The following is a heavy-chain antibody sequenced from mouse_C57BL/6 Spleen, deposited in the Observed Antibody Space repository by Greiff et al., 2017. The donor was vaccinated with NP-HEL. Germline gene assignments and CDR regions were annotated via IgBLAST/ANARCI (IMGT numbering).Heavy chain of an antibody. D-gene: IGHD1-1*01. CDR2: IDPSDSET. J-gene: IGHJ2*01. Sequence: VQLQQSGAELVRPGSSVKLSCKASGYTFTSYWMHWVKQRPIQGLEWIGNIDPSDSETHYNQKFKDKATLTVDKSSSTAYVQLSSLTSEDSAVYYWARGKGSSLDYWGQGTTLTVSS. CDR1: GYTFTSYW. V-gene: IGHV1-52*01. CDR3: ARGKGSSLDY.